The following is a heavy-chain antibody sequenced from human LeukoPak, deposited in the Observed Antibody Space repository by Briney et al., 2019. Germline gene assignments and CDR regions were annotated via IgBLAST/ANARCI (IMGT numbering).Heavy chain of an antibody. V-gene: IGHV4-59*01. CDR2: LHHSGST. CDR3: AREGRPAAENTFYFYYGMDV. CDR1: GGSSSDYY. J-gene: IGHJ6*02. D-gene: IGHD6-13*01. Sequence: SETLSLTCAVSGGSSSDYYWNWIRQVPGKGLEWIGFLHHSGSTDYNPSLQSRVTISVDTSKNQLSLKLRSVTAADTAVYYCAREGRPAAENTFYFYYGMDVWGQGTAVTVSS.